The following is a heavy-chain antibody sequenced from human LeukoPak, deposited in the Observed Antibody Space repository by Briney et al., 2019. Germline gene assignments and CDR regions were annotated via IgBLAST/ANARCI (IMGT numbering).Heavy chain of an antibody. V-gene: IGHV3-23*01. CDR3: AATKQARRYFDY. CDR1: GLTFSNNP. CDR2: ISGSGGNT. J-gene: IGHJ4*02. D-gene: IGHD1-1*01. Sequence: PGGSLRLSCVGSGLTFSNNPMSWFRQAPGKGLEWVSAISGSGGNTYYADSVRGRFTISRDNSKNTLFLQMITLRADDTAVYYCAATKQARRYFDYWGQGTLVTVSS.